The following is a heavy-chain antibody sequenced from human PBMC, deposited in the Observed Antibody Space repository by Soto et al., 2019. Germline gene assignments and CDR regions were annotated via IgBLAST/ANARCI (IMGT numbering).Heavy chain of an antibody. J-gene: IGHJ3*02. CDR2: INAGNGNT. Sequence: ASVKVSCKASGYTFTSYAMHWVRQAPGQRPEWMGWINAGNGNTKYSQKFQGRVTITRDTSASTAYMELSSLRSEDTAVYYCARPGYGDYDAFDIWGQGTMVTVSS. CDR3: ARPGYGDYDAFDI. D-gene: IGHD4-17*01. CDR1: GYTFTSYA. V-gene: IGHV1-3*01.